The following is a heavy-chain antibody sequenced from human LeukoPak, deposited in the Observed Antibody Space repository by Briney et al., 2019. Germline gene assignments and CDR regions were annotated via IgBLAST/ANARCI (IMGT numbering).Heavy chain of an antibody. V-gene: IGHV4-59*01. CDR1: GGSISSYY. CDR2: IYYSGST. CDR3: ARHGRRDGYNYFVY. J-gene: IGHJ4*02. Sequence: SETLSLTCTVSGGSISSYYWSWIRQPPGKGLEWIGYIYYSGSTKYNPSLKSRVTISVDTSKNQFSLKLSSVTAADTAVHYCARHGRRDGYNYFVYWGQGTLVTVSS. D-gene: IGHD5-24*01.